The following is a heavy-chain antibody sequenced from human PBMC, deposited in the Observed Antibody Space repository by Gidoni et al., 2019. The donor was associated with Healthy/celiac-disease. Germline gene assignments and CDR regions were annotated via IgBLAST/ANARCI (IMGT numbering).Heavy chain of an antibody. CDR3: ARHSFIVVVPAAIGSVSWFDP. J-gene: IGHJ5*02. CDR2: SYYSGST. CDR1: GGPISSSSDD. D-gene: IGHD2-2*02. Sequence: QLKLQESGPGLVKPPETLSFTCTVSGGPISSSSDDWAWSRQPPGKGLGWIVSSYYSGSTNSHPSLKGRVTISVATSKTQFSLRLSSVTDADTAVYYCARHSFIVVVPAAIGSVSWFDPWGQGTLVTVSS. V-gene: IGHV4-39*01.